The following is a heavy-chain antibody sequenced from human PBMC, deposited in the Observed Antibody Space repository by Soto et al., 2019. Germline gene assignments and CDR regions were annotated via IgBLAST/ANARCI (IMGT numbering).Heavy chain of an antibody. CDR1: GFTFSDFY. CDR2: ISSSSSYT. J-gene: IGHJ4*02. V-gene: IGHV3-11*05. CDR3: ARDRDTYGHGFFDY. Sequence: WGSLRLSCAASGFTFSDFYMTWIRQAPGKGLEWVSHISSSSSYTNYADSVKGRLTVSRDNDNNSLYLEMNNLRAEDTAVYFCARDRDTYGHGFFDYWGQGTLVTVSS. D-gene: IGHD3-10*01.